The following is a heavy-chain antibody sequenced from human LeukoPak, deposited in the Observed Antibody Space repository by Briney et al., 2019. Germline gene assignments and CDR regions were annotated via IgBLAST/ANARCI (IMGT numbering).Heavy chain of an antibody. J-gene: IGHJ6*03. Sequence: PSETLSLTCTVSGGSISSYYWSWIRQPPGKGLEWIGYIYYSGSTNYNPSLKSRVTISVDTSKTQFSLKLSSVTAADTAVYYCAGAGGPQYYYYYMDVWGKGTTVTVSS. CDR1: GGSISSYY. CDR2: IYYSGST. CDR3: AGAGGPQYYYYYMDV. V-gene: IGHV4-59*01.